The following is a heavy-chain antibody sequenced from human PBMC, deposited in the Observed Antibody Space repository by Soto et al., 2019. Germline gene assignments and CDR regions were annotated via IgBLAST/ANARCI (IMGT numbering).Heavy chain of an antibody. J-gene: IGHJ3*02. D-gene: IGHD6-19*01. CDR2: IYYSGST. CDR1: GGSISSSSYY. CDR3: ARHEAVAEDAFDI. Sequence: PSETLSLTCTVSGGSISSSSYYWGWIRQPPGKGLEWIGSIYYSGSTYYNPSLKSRVTISVDTSKNQFSLKLSSVTAADTAVYYCARHEAVAEDAFDIWGQGTMVTVSS. V-gene: IGHV4-39*01.